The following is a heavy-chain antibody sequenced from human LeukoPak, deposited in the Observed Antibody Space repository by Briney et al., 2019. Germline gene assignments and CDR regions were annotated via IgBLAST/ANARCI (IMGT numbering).Heavy chain of an antibody. V-gene: IGHV5-51*01. J-gene: IGHJ4*02. D-gene: IGHD6-13*01. CDR3: ARQVVATAGTYDY. CDR1: GHTFSSYW. Sequence: GESLKISCKGSGHTFSSYWIGWVRQMPGKGLEWMGIIYPGDSDTRYSPSFQGQVTISADQSISTADLQWSSLKASDTAMYYCARQVVATAGTYDYWGQGTLVTVSS. CDR2: IYPGDSDT.